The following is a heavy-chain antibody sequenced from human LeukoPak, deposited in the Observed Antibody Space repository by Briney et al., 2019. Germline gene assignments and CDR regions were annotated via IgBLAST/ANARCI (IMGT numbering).Heavy chain of an antibody. CDR3: AKEIILPYGGNFISWFDP. Sequence: SQTLSLTCTVSGGSISSGSYYWGWIRQPAGKGLEWIGRIYTSGSTNYNPSLKSRVTISVDTSKNQFSLKLSSVTAADTAVYYCAKEIILPYGGNFISWFDPWGQGTLVTVSS. V-gene: IGHV4-61*02. D-gene: IGHD4-23*01. J-gene: IGHJ5*02. CDR1: GGSISSGSYY. CDR2: IYTSGST.